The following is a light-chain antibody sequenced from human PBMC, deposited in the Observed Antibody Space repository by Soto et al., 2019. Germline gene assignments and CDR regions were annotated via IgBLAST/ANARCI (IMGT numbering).Light chain of an antibody. CDR2: GAS. CDR3: QQRSNWPTT. Sequence: EFVLTQSPATLSLSPGERASLSCRASQSVSTYLAWYQQTPGQAPRLLISGASARAAGIPARFSGSGSETDFPLTISSLGTDDFAVYYCQQRSNWPTTFVQGTRLDIK. J-gene: IGKJ5*01. CDR1: QSVSTY. V-gene: IGKV3-11*01.